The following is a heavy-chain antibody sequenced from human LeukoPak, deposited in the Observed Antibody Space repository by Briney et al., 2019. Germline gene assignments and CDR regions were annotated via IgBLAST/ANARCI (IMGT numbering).Heavy chain of an antibody. CDR3: ARDLGYYLSSGSYLDGWYFDL. CDR2: IYHSGST. V-gene: IGHV4-30-2*01. J-gene: IGHJ2*01. D-gene: IGHD3-10*01. Sequence: SQTLSLTCAVSGGSISSGGYSWSWIRQPPGKGLEWIGYIYHSGSTYYNPSLKSRVTISVDRSKNQFSLKLSSVTAADTAVYYCARDLGYYLSSGSYLDGWYFDLWGRGTLVTVSS. CDR1: GGSISSGGYS.